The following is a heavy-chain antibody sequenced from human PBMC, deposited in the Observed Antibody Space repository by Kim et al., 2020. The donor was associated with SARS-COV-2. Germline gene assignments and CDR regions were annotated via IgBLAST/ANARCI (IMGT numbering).Heavy chain of an antibody. Sequence: GGSLRLSCAASGFTFSDYYMSWIRQAPGKGLEWVSYISSSGSTIYYADSVKGRFTISRDNAKNSLYLQMNSLRAEDTAVYYCARGVEMATINWFDPWGQGTLVTVSS. V-gene: IGHV3-11*01. CDR2: ISSSGSTI. J-gene: IGHJ5*02. D-gene: IGHD5-12*01. CDR3: ARGVEMATINWFDP. CDR1: GFTFSDYY.